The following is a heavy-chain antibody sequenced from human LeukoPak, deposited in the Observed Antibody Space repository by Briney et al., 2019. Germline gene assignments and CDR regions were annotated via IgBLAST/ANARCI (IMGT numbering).Heavy chain of an antibody. D-gene: IGHD6-13*01. CDR3: ARAPFLSSSWYSAEGNWFDP. CDR2: INHSGST. Sequence: SETLSLTCAVHGGSFSGYYWSWIRQPPGKGLEWIGEINHSGSTNYNPSLKSRVTISVDTSKNQFSLKLSSVTAADTAVYYCARAPFLSSSWYSAEGNWFDPWGQGTLVTVSS. J-gene: IGHJ5*02. CDR1: GGSFSGYY. V-gene: IGHV4-34*01.